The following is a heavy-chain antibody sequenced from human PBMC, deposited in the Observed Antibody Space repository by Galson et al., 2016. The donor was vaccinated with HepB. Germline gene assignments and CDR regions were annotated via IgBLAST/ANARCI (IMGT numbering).Heavy chain of an antibody. D-gene: IGHD2-8*01. Sequence: SVKVSCKASGYTFSSYEISWVRRAPGQGLEWLGWISAYNGNTKYPHKVQGRVTMTTDASTSTAYMELRSLRSDDTAVYYCARVYPGVTLDFWGQGTMVTVSA. CDR2: ISAYNGNT. V-gene: IGHV1-18*01. J-gene: IGHJ3*01. CDR3: ARVYPGVTLDF. CDR1: GYTFSSYE.